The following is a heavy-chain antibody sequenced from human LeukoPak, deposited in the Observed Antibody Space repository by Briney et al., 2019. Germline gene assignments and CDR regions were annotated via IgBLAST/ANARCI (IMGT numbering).Heavy chain of an antibody. Sequence: TGGSLRLSCAASGFTVSSNYMSWVRQAPGKGLEWVSVIYSGGSTYYADSVKGRFTISRDTSKNTLDLQMNTLRAEDTAVCYCARAPAISSSWYGAFDIWGQGTVVTVSS. J-gene: IGHJ3*02. CDR1: GFTVSSNY. D-gene: IGHD6-13*01. V-gene: IGHV3-66*01. CDR2: IYSGGST. CDR3: ARAPAISSSWYGAFDI.